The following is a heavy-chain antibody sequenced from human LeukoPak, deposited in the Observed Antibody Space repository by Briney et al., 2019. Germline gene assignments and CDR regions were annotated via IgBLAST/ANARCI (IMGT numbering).Heavy chain of an antibody. CDR2: IRVDGSTE. CDR1: GFTFSRYA. J-gene: IGHJ3*02. Sequence: PGGSLRLSCAASGFTFSRYAMTWVRQAPGKGLEWVATIRVDGSTEYPVDSMKGRFTISRDNAKNSLRLQMNSLRAEDTAVYYCATSTRPDKWDASDMWGQGTLVTVSS. CDR3: ATSTRPDKWDASDM. D-gene: IGHD1-26*01. V-gene: IGHV3-7*01.